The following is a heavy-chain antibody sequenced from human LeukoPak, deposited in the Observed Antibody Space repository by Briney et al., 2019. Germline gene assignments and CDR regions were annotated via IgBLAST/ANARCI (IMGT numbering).Heavy chain of an antibody. CDR3: ARDFFLGYCSSTSCNPGDY. D-gene: IGHD2-2*01. J-gene: IGHJ4*02. V-gene: IGHV1-2*02. CDR1: GYTFTGYY. Sequence: GASVKVSCKASGYTFTGYYKHWVRQAPGQGLEWMGWINPNSGGTNYAQKFQGRVTMTRDTSISTAYMELSRLRSDDTAVYYCARDFFLGYCSSTSCNPGDYWGQGTLVTVSS. CDR2: INPNSGGT.